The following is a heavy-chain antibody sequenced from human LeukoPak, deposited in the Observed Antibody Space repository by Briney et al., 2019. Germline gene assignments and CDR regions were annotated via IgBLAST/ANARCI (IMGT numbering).Heavy chain of an antibody. V-gene: IGHV3-33*01. CDR1: GFTFSSYG. CDR2: IWYDGSNK. Sequence: GGSLRLSCAASGFTFSSYGMHWVRQAPGKGLEWVAVIWYDGSNKYYADSVKGRFTISRDNSKNTLYLQMNSLRAEDTAVYYCARDGTGTGAFDIWGQGTMVTVSS. CDR3: ARDGTGTGAFDI. J-gene: IGHJ3*02. D-gene: IGHD1-7*01.